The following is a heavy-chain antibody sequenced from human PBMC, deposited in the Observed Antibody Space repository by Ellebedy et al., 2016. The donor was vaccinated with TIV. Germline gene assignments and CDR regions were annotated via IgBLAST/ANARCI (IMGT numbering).Heavy chain of an antibody. CDR3: ARARGYSSAYYDY. CDR1: GGSFSGNY. CDR2: INHSGST. J-gene: IGHJ4*01. V-gene: IGHV4-34*01. D-gene: IGHD6-19*01. Sequence: MPSETLSLTCAVYGGSFSGNYWSWIRQPPGKGLEWIGEINHSGSTNSNPSLKSRVTLSVDKSKNQFSLRVTSVTAADSDVYFCARARGYSSAYYDYWGQGALVTVSS.